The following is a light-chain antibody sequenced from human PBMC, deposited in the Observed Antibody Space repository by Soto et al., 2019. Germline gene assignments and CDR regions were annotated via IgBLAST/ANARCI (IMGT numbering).Light chain of an antibody. V-gene: IGKV1-39*01. CDR3: QETYSVPFFS. CDR1: QSISTY. Sequence: DIRLTQSPSSLSASVGDRVTITCRASQSISTYLNWFQQKPGQAPKLLIYAASSLQSGVPSRFSGSGSGTDFTLTISNLQPQDFATYYCQETYSVPFFSFGPGTTVDTK. J-gene: IGKJ3*01. CDR2: AAS.